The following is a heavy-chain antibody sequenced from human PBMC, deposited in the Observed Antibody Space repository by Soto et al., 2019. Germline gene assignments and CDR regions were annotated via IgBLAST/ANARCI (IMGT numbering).Heavy chain of an antibody. J-gene: IGHJ6*02. D-gene: IGHD3-3*01. V-gene: IGHV3-9*01. CDR1: GITFSDHG. CDR2: ISWNSVTI. Sequence: EVQLVESGGGLVQPGTSLRLSCVASGITFSDHGMHWVRLVPGRGLEWVSGISWNSVTIDYADSVKGRFTISRDNAKSSLYLEMSSLRAEDTALYYCAKDDGGVWSVSKGGFFPYFGMDVWGQGTTVTVS. CDR3: AKDDGGVWSVSKGGFFPYFGMDV.